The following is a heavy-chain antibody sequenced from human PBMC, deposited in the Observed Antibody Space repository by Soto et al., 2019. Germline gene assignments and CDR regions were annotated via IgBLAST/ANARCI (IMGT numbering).Heavy chain of an antibody. Sequence: GGSLRLSCAASGFTFSSYAMSWVRQAPGKGLEWVSAISGSGGSTYYADSVKGRFTISRDNSKNKLYLQMNSLRAEDTAVYYCANYYDSSGYYYNYYGLDVWGQGTTVTVTS. V-gene: IGHV3-23*01. CDR2: ISGSGGST. J-gene: IGHJ6*02. CDR1: GFTFSSYA. CDR3: ANYYDSSGYYYNYYGLDV. D-gene: IGHD3-22*01.